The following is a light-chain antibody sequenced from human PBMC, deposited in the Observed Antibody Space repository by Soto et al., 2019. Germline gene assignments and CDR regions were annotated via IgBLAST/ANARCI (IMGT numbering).Light chain of an antibody. J-gene: IGKJ4*01. CDR1: RGLSNF. V-gene: IGKV1-27*01. CDR3: QKYNTAPLT. CDR2: AAS. Sequence: DTQMTQSPSSLSASVGDRVTITCRASRGLSNFLAWYQQKPGKVPKLLIYAASTLQSGVPSRFSGSGSGTDFTLTINGLLSEDVATYYCQKYNTAPLTFGGGTKVEIK.